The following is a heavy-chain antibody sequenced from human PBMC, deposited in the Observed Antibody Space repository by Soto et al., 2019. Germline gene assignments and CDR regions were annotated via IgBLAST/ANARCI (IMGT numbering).Heavy chain of an antibody. CDR3: ARETILYDILTGHTTGAFDV. CDR1: AGSISGYY. CDR2: VYDSGKT. J-gene: IGHJ3*01. Sequence: HVQLQESGPGLVKPSETLSLTCIVSAGSISGYYWGWIRQPPGKGLEWIGYVYDSGKTKYNPSLKSRVPISVDTSKNQFSLKLGSVTAADTAVYYCARETILYDILTGHTTGAFDVWGRGTMVTVSS. D-gene: IGHD3-9*01. V-gene: IGHV4-59*01.